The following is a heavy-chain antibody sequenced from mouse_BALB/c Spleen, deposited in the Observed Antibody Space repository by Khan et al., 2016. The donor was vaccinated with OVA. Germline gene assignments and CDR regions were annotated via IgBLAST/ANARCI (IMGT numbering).Heavy chain of an antibody. J-gene: IGHJ2*01. V-gene: IGHV5-6-4*01. CDR1: GFSFSSYS. CDR2: ISSGGTYT. Sequence: EVELVESGGGLVRPGGSLKLSCAASGFSFSSYSMSWVRQTPEKRLEWVATISSGGTYTYYPDSVKGRFTISRDIAKNTLYLQMSSLKSEDTAMYYCPRHRGYYGHNPDFDYWGQGTTLTVSS. D-gene: IGHD1-1*01. CDR3: PRHRGYYGHNPDFDY.